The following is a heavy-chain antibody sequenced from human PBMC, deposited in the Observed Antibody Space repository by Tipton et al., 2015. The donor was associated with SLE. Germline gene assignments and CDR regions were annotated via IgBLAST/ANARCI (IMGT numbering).Heavy chain of an antibody. D-gene: IGHD3-10*01. J-gene: IGHJ5*02. CDR1: GGSFSGYY. V-gene: IGHV4-59*01. CDR2: IYYSGST. Sequence: TLSLTCAVYGGSFSGYYWSWIRQPPGKGLEWIGYIYYSGSTNYNPSLKSRVTISVDTSKNQFSLKLSSVTAADTAVYYCASETMVRGVIRWFDPWGQGTLVTVSS. CDR3: ASETMVRGVIRWFDP.